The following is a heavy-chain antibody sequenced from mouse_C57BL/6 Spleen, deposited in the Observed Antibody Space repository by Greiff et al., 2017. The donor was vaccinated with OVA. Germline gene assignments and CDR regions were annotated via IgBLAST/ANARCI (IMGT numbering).Heavy chain of an antibody. CDR3: ASIKADGRSRWYVDV. CDR2: ISYDGSN. V-gene: IGHV3-6*01. D-gene: IGHD1-1*01. Sequence: EVKLMQSGPGLVKPSQSLSLTCSVTGYSITSGYYWNWIRQFPGNKLEWMGYISYDGSNNYNPSLKNRISITRETSKNQFFLKLNAVTTEDTATNNCASIKADGRSRWYVDVWGTGTTVTVSS. CDR1: GYSITSGYY. J-gene: IGHJ1*03.